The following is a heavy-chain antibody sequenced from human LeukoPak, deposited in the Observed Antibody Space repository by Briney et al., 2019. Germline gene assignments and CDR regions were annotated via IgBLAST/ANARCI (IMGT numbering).Heavy chain of an antibody. Sequence: SGGSLRLSCAASGFTLSNHAMHWVRQAPGKGLEWVSYISSSGSTIYYADSVKGRFTISRDNAKNSLYLQMNSLRAEDTAVYYCAELGITMIGGVWGKGTTVTISS. D-gene: IGHD3-10*02. CDR1: GFTLSNHA. V-gene: IGHV3-48*04. CDR2: ISSSGSTI. J-gene: IGHJ6*04. CDR3: AELGITMIGGV.